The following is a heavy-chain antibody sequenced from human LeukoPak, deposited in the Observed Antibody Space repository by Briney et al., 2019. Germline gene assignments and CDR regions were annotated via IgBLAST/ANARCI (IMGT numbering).Heavy chain of an antibody. J-gene: IGHJ4*02. D-gene: IGHD3-22*01. CDR1: GFIFSSYG. CDR3: AKGRGYYYDIEGDY. V-gene: IGHV3-30*02. Sequence: GGSLRLSCAASGFIFSSYGIHWVRQAPGKGLEWVAFIRYDGNNKYYADSVKGRFTISRDNSKNTLYLQMNSLRAEDTAVYYCAKGRGYYYDIEGDYWGQGTLVTVSS. CDR2: IRYDGNNK.